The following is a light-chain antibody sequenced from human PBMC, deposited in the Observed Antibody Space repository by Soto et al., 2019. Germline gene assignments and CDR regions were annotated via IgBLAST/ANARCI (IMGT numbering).Light chain of an antibody. J-gene: IGLJ2*01. CDR2: DVS. CDR1: SSDVGCYNY. V-gene: IGLV2-14*01. Sequence: QSALTQPASVSGSPGQSITISCTGTSSDVGCYNYVSWYQQHPGKAPKLMIYDVSNRPSGVSNRFSGSKSGNTASLTISGLQDEDEADYYCSSYTSSRLVVFGEGTKVTVL. CDR3: SSYTSSRLVV.